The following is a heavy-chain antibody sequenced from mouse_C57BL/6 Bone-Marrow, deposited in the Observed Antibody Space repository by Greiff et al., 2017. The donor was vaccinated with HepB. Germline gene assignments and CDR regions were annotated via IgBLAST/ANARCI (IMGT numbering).Heavy chain of an antibody. D-gene: IGHD3-2*02. CDR2: IDPEDGET. Sequence: VQLQQSGAELVKPGASVKLSCTASGFNIKDYYMHWVKQRTEQGLEWIGRIDPEDGETKYAPKFQGKATITADTSSNNAYLKLSSLTSEDTAVYYCARLGSSGRSWFAYWGQGTLVTVSA. V-gene: IGHV14-2*01. CDR1: GFNIKDYY. J-gene: IGHJ3*01. CDR3: ARLGSSGRSWFAY.